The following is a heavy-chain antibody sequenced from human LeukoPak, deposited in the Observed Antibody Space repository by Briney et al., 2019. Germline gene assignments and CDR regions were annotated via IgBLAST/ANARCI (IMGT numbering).Heavy chain of an antibody. Sequence: PSETLSLTCTVSGGSISSYYWSWTRQPPGKGLEWIGYIYYSGSTNYNPSLKSRVTISVDTSKNQFSLKLSSVTAADTAVYYCARGRVGATRRDLDYWGQGTLVTVSS. J-gene: IGHJ4*02. CDR3: ARGRVGATRRDLDY. D-gene: IGHD1-26*01. CDR1: GGSISSYY. CDR2: IYYSGST. V-gene: IGHV4-59*01.